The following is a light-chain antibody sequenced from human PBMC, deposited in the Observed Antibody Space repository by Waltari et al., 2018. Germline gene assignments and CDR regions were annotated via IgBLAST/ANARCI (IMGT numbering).Light chain of an antibody. V-gene: IGKV3-20*01. J-gene: IGKJ4*01. CDR1: QSVSSSY. CDR2: GAS. CDR3: QQYGSSPPLT. Sequence: EIVLTQSPGTLSLSPGERATLSCRASQSVSSSYLAWYQQKHGQAPRLLIYGASSRATGIPDRFSGSGSETDFTLTISRLEPEDFAVYYCQQYGSSPPLTFGGGTKVEIK.